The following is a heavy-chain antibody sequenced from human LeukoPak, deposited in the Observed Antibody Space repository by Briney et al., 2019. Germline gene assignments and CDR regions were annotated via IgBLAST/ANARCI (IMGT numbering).Heavy chain of an antibody. J-gene: IGHJ5*02. Sequence: PGGSLRLSCAASGFTFSSYWMHWVRQAPGKGLVWVSRINSDGSSTSYADSVKGRFTISRDNAKNTLYLQMNSLRAEDTAVYYCARERVVVAAYWFDPWGQGTLVTVSS. CDR3: ARERVVVAAYWFDP. CDR2: INSDGSST. D-gene: IGHD2-15*01. CDR1: GFTFSSYW. V-gene: IGHV3-74*01.